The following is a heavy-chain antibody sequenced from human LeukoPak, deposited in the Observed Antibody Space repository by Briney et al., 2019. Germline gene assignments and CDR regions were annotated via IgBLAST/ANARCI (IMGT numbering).Heavy chain of an antibody. CDR3: ARGVSGRTYYFDY. V-gene: IGHV4-61*02. CDR1: GGSISSGSYY. D-gene: IGHD1-26*01. J-gene: IGHJ4*02. CDR2: IYTSGST. Sequence: SQTLSLTCTVSGGSISSGSYYWSWIRQPAGKGLEWIGRIYTSGSTNYNPSLKSQVTLSVDTSKNQFSLKLSSVTAADTAVYYCARGVSGRTYYFDYWGQGTLVTVSS.